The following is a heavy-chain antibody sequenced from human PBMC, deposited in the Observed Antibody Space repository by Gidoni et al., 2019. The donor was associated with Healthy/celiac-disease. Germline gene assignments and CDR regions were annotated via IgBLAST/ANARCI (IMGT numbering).Heavy chain of an antibody. Sequence: QVQLQQCGAALLKPSETLSLACDVYGGSFSGFYWSWNRQPQGTGLEWLGEINHSGSTNYNPSLKSRVTISVDTSNTQFALKLSLVTAAETAVYYGAREMSTSGGGVFGYWGQGTLVTVSS. D-gene: IGHD6-25*01. CDR3: AREMSTSGGGVFGY. J-gene: IGHJ4*02. V-gene: IGHV4-34*01. CDR1: GGSFSGFY. CDR2: INHSGST.